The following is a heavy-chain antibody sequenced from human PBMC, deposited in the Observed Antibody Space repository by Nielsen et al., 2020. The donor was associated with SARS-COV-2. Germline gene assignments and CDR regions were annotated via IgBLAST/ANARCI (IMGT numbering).Heavy chain of an antibody. Sequence: GESLKISCAASGYTFTSYYMHWVRQAPGQGLEWMGIINPSGGSTSYAQKFQGRVTMTEDTSTDTAYMELSSLRSEDTAVYYCATGIAVAPKVNWFDPWGQGTLVTVSS. CDR1: GYTFTSYY. CDR3: ATGIAVAPKVNWFDP. V-gene: IGHV1-46*01. J-gene: IGHJ5*02. CDR2: INPSGGST. D-gene: IGHD6-19*01.